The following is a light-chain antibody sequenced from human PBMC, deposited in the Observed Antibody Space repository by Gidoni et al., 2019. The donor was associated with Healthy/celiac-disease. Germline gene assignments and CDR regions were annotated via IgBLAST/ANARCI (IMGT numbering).Light chain of an antibody. CDR3: QQSYNTPRT. J-gene: IGKJ2*01. CDR1: QSISSY. Sequence: IQMTQSPSSLSASVGDRVTITCRASQSISSYLNWYQQKPGKAPKLLIYAASSLQSGVPSRFSGSGSGTDVTLTISSLQPEDFATYYCQQSYNTPRTFGQGTKLEIK. CDR2: AAS. V-gene: IGKV1-39*01.